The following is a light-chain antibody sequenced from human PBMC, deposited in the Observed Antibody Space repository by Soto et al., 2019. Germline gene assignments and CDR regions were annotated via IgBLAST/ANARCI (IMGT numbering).Light chain of an antibody. J-gene: IGLJ1*01. Sequence: QSALTKPPSASGSPGQSVTISCTGTSSDVGGYNYVSWYQHHPGKAPTLMIYEVSKRPSGVPDRFSGSKSGNTASLTVSGLQAEDEADYYCSSYAGSDNYVFGTGTKVTVL. CDR2: EVS. V-gene: IGLV2-8*01. CDR1: SSDVGGYNY. CDR3: SSYAGSDNYV.